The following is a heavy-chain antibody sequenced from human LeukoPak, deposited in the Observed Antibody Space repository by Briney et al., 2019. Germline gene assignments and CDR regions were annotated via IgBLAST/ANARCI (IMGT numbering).Heavy chain of an antibody. CDR1: GYSISSGYY. D-gene: IGHD2-21*01. CDR3: ARREYCGGDCYFDY. CDR2: IYHSGST. J-gene: IGHJ4*02. V-gene: IGHV4-38-2*01. Sequence: SETLSLTCAVSGYSISSGYYWGWIRQPPGKGLEWIGSIYHSGSTYYNPSLKSRVTISVDTSKNQFSLKLSSVTAADTALYYCARREYCGGDCYFDYWGQGTLVTVSS.